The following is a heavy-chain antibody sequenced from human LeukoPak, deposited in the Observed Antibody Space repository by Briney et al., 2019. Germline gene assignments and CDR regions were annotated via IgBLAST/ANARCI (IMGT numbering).Heavy chain of an antibody. CDR3: AGGSSTPRYYYGMDV. V-gene: IGHV1-69*02. J-gene: IGHJ6*02. Sequence: ASVQVSCHASGGPLSIYTISWVRQAPGQGLEWMGRIIPILGIANYAQKFQGRVTITADKSTSTAYMELSSLRSEDTAVYYCAGGSSTPRYYYGMDVWGQGTTVTVSS. CDR1: GGPLSIYT. D-gene: IGHD1-26*01. CDR2: IIPILGIA.